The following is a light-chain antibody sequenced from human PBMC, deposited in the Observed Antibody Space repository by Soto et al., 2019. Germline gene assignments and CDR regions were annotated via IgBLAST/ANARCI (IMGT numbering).Light chain of an antibody. V-gene: IGKV1-9*01. CDR1: QAISSY. CDR3: QQLNSFPIT. CDR2: AAS. Sequence: IQMTQCPSSLSASAGDRVSITCRASQAISSYLAWYQQKPGRAPKLLIYAASTLQSGVPSRFSGSGSGKEFTLTITSLQPEDFPTYYRQQLNSFPITFGQGKRLEIX. J-gene: IGKJ5*01.